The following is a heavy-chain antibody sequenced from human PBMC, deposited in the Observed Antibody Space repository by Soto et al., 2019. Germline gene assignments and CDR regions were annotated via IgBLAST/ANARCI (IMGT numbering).Heavy chain of an antibody. Sequence: SETLSLTCTVSAGSISSVDYYWRWIRQPPGKGQEGIGYIYYSVSTYYNPSLKSRVTISVDTSKNQFSLKLSSVTAADTAVYYCAREKYYDILTGSDDAFDIWGQGKMVTVSS. V-gene: IGHV4-30-4*01. CDR1: AGSISSVDYY. J-gene: IGHJ3*02. CDR2: IYYSVST. CDR3: AREKYYDILTGSDDAFDI. D-gene: IGHD3-9*01.